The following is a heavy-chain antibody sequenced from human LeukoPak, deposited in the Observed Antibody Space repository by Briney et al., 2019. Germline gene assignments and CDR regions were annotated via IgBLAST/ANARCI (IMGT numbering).Heavy chain of an antibody. J-gene: IGHJ4*02. V-gene: IGHV4-34*01. Sequence: GSLRLSCAASGFTFSSYAMSWIRQPPGKGLEWIGEINHSGSTNYNPSLKSRVTISVDTSKNQFSLNLRSVTAADTAVYYCASRMRWGRGTLVTVSS. CDR2: INHSGST. CDR1: GFTFSSYA. CDR3: ASRMR.